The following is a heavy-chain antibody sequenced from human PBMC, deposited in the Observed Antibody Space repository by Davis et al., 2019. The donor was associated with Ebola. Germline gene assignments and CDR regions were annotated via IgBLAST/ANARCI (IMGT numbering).Heavy chain of an antibody. CDR2: INPNSGGT. CDR3: AREGAYDYGDYALGMDV. Sequence: AASVKVSCKASGYTFTGYYMHWVRQAPGQGLEWMGWINPNSGGTNYAQKFQGRVTMTRDTSTSTVYMELSSLRSEDTAVYYCAREGAYDYGDYALGMDVWGQGTTVTVSS. D-gene: IGHD4-17*01. J-gene: IGHJ6*02. V-gene: IGHV1-2*02. CDR1: GYTFTGYY.